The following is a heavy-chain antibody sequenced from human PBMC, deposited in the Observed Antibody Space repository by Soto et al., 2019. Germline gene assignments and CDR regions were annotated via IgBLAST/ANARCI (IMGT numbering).Heavy chain of an antibody. Sequence: VASVKVSCKASGYTFTSYAMHWVRQAPGQRLEWMGWINAGNGNTKYSQKFQGRVTITRDTSASTAYMELSSLRSEDTAVYYCASGVVVVGATQFRYYGMDVWGQGTTVTVSS. D-gene: IGHD2-15*01. J-gene: IGHJ6*02. CDR1: GYTFTSYA. V-gene: IGHV1-3*01. CDR3: ASGVVVVGATQFRYYGMDV. CDR2: INAGNGNT.